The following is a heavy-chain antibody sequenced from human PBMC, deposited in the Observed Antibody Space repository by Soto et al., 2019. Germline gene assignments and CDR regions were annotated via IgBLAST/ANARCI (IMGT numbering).Heavy chain of an antibody. Sequence: QVQLVQSGPEVKKPGASVKVSCKTSGYTFTSFGISWVRQAPGQGLEWMGWIITDKGKTNYAQKFQGRVTMTTDTSTSTAYMELRSLRSDDTAVYYCATRSPAFDYWGQGTLVTVSS. CDR2: IITDKGKT. CDR1: GYTFTSFG. J-gene: IGHJ4*02. V-gene: IGHV1-18*01. CDR3: ATRSPAFDY.